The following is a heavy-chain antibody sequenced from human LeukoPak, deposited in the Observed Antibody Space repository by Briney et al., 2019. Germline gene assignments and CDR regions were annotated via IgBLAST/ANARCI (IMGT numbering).Heavy chain of an antibody. D-gene: IGHD1-26*01. CDR1: GFTLSTYG. J-gene: IGHJ4*02. CDR3: ARILVGATSFDY. Sequence: PGGSLRLSCAASGFTLSTYGMHWVRQAPGKGLEWVADIWYDGSNKYHADSVKGRFTISRDNSKNTLYLQMNSLRAEDTALYYCARILVGATSFDYWGQGTLVTVSS. V-gene: IGHV3-33*01. CDR2: IWYDGSNK.